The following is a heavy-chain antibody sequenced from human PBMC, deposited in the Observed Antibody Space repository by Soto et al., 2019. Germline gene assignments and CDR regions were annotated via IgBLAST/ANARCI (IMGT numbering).Heavy chain of an antibody. V-gene: IGHV5-10-1*01. D-gene: IGHD3-22*01. CDR1: GYSFTSYW. J-gene: IGHJ4*02. Sequence: GESLKISCKGSGYSFTSYWISWVRQMPGKGLEWMGRIDPSDSYTNYSPSFQGHVTTSADKSISTAYLQWSSLKASDTAMYYCARQSSGYYYYFDYWGQGTLVTVSS. CDR2: IDPSDSYT. CDR3: ARQSSGYYYYFDY.